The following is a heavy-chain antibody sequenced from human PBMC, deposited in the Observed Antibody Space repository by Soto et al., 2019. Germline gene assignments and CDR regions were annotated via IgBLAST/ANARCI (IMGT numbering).Heavy chain of an antibody. D-gene: IGHD2-21*02. CDR1: GGSISSYY. CDR2: IYTSGST. Sequence: SETLSLTCTVSGGSISSYYWSWIRQPAGKGLEWIGRIYTSGSTNYNPSLKSRVTMSVDTSKNQFSLKLSSVTAADPAVYYCARDNCGGDCPNYFDYWGRGPLVTVSS. CDR3: ARDNCGGDCPNYFDY. J-gene: IGHJ4*02. V-gene: IGHV4-4*07.